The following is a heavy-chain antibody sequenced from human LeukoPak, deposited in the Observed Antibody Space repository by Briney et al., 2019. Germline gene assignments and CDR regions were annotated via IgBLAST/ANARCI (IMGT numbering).Heavy chain of an antibody. Sequence: PGRPLRLSCAASGITFSNYWMSWVRQAPGKGLEWVGNIKEDGSENHYVGSVKGRFTISRDNAKSSLSLQMNSLRAEDTAVYYCVRGDGYHRHWGQGTLVTVS. CDR1: GITFSNYW. D-gene: IGHD5-24*01. CDR3: VRGDGYHRH. V-gene: IGHV3-7*01. J-gene: IGHJ4*02. CDR2: IKEDGSEN.